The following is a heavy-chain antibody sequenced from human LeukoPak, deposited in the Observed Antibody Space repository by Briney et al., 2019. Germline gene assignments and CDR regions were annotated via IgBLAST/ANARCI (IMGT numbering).Heavy chain of an antibody. D-gene: IGHD6-13*01. J-gene: IGHJ5*02. CDR1: GGSFSGYY. Sequence: HSETLSLTCAVYGGSFSGYYWSWIRQPPGKGLEWIGEINHSGSTNYNPSLKSRVTISVDTSKNQFSLKLSSVTAADTAVYYCATRRSPGYSSSWYRNWFDPWGQGTLVTVSS. CDR2: INHSGST. V-gene: IGHV4-34*01. CDR3: ATRRSPGYSSSWYRNWFDP.